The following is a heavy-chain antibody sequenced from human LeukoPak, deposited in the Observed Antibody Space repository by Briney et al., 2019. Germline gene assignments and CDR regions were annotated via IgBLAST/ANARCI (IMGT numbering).Heavy chain of an antibody. D-gene: IGHD6-13*01. V-gene: IGHV3-48*04. CDR1: GFTFSSYS. CDR2: ISSSSSTI. Sequence: GGSLRLSCAASGFTFSSYSMNWVRQAPGKGLEWVSYISSSSSTIYYADSVKGRFTISRDNAKNSLYLQMNSLRAEDTALYYCAKGSGYSSSWPLDYWGQGTLVTVSS. J-gene: IGHJ4*02. CDR3: AKGSGYSSSWPLDY.